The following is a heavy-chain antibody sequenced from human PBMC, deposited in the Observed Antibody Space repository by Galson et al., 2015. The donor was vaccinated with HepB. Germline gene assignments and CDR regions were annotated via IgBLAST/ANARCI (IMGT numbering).Heavy chain of an antibody. CDR1: GFTFINYA. J-gene: IGHJ5*02. Sequence: SLRLSWAASGFTFINYAMSWVRQAPGKGLEWVSSISGRGVGTTYYADSVKGRFTISRDNSKNTLYLQMNSLRVEDTAVYYCATSDYDNFGPLGWFDPWGQGTQVTVAS. CDR3: ATSDYDNFGPLGWFDP. D-gene: IGHD4-11*01. V-gene: IGHV3-23*01. CDR2: ISGRGVGT.